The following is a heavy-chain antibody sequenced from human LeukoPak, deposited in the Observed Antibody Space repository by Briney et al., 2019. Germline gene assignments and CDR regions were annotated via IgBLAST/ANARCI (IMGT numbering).Heavy chain of an antibody. CDR1: GFTFSGVY. CDR2: IGSSSSYT. Sequence: PGGSLRLSCATSGFTFSGVYMSWIRQAPGKGLEWVSCIGSSSSYTNYADSVKGRFTISRDNAKNSLYLQMDGLRAEDTAVYYCARDRGAVAATWFDYWGQGTLVTVSS. J-gene: IGHJ4*02. CDR3: ARDRGAVAATWFDY. D-gene: IGHD6-19*01. V-gene: IGHV3-11*05.